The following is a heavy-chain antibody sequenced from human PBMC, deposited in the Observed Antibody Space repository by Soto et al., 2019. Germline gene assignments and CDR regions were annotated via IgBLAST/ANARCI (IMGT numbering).Heavy chain of an antibody. CDR2: IYYSGST. D-gene: IGHD3-9*01. CDR1: GGSISSYY. J-gene: IGHJ6*02. Sequence: SETLSLTCTVSGGSISSYYWSWIRQPPGKGLEWIGYIYYSGSTNYNPSLKSRVTISVDTSKNQFSLKLSSVTAADTAVYYCSRVPETHIYYILTGYRIKHYYYYYGMDVWGQGTTVTVSS. V-gene: IGHV4-59*01. CDR3: SRVPETHIYYILTGYRIKHYYYYYGMDV.